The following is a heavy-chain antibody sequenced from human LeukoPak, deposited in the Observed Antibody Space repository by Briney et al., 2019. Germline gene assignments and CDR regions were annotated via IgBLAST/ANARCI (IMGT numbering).Heavy chain of an antibody. CDR2: ISWNSGSI. D-gene: IGHD3-16*02. CDR1: GFTFDDYA. V-gene: IGHV3-9*03. J-gene: IGHJ4*02. CDR3: AKGGSYRSQPYFDY. Sequence: PGGSLRLSCAASGFTFDDYAMHWVRQAPGKGLEWVSGISWNSGSIGYADSVKGRFTISRDNAKNSLYLQMNSLRAEDMALYYCAKGGSYRSQPYFDYWGQGTPVTVSS.